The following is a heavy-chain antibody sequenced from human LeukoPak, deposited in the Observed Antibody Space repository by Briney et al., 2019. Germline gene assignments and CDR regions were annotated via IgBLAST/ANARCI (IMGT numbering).Heavy chain of an antibody. Sequence: GRSLRLSCAASGFTFDDYAMHWVWQAPGKGLEWVSGISWNSGSIGYADSVKGRFTISRDNAKNSLYLQMNSLRAEDMALYYCAKAPMATITSVYFQHWGQGTLVTVSS. J-gene: IGHJ1*01. CDR1: GFTFDDYA. D-gene: IGHD5-24*01. V-gene: IGHV3-9*03. CDR2: ISWNSGSI. CDR3: AKAPMATITSVYFQH.